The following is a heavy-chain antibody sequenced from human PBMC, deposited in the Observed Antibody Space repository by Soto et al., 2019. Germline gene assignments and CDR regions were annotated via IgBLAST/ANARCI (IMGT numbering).Heavy chain of an antibody. Sequence: SVKVSCKAPGGTFSSYAISWVRQAPGQGLEWMGGIIPIFGTANYAQKFQGRVTITADESTSTAYMELSSLRSEDTAVYYCATQHYDFWSGSLYDAFDIWGQGTMVT. D-gene: IGHD3-3*01. CDR3: ATQHYDFWSGSLYDAFDI. CDR1: GGTFSSYA. CDR2: IIPIFGTA. V-gene: IGHV1-69*13. J-gene: IGHJ3*02.